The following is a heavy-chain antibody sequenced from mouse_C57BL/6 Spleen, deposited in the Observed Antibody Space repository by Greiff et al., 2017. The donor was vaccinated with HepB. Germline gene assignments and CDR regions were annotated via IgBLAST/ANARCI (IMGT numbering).Heavy chain of an antibody. J-gene: IGHJ1*03. CDR1: GFTFSSYA. Sequence: EVKLQQSGEGLVKPGGSLKLSCAASGFTFSSYAMSWVRQTPEKRLEWVAYISSGGDYIYYADTVKGRFTISRDNARNTLYLQMSSLKSEDTAMYYCTRETLYWYFDVWGTGTTVTVSS. CDR3: TRETLYWYFDV. V-gene: IGHV5-9-1*02. CDR2: ISSGGDYI.